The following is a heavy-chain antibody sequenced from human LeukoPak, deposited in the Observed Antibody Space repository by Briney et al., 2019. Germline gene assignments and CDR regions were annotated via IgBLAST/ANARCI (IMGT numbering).Heavy chain of an antibody. Sequence: PGGSLRLSCATSGCTFSSYYMHWVRQAPGKGLVWVSRINTDGSSTSYADSVKGRFTISRDNAKNTLYLQMNSLRAEDTAVYYCAREYYDTSGGFDYWGQGTLVTVSS. CDR3: AREYYDTSGGFDY. J-gene: IGHJ4*02. CDR2: INTDGSST. D-gene: IGHD3-22*01. CDR1: GCTFSSYY. V-gene: IGHV3-74*01.